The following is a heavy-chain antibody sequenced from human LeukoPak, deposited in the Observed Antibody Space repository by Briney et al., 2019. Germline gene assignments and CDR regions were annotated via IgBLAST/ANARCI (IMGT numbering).Heavy chain of an antibody. D-gene: IGHD7-27*01. CDR2: INPNSGGT. J-gene: IGHJ4*02. CDR3: GRFPNWGSTFGY. V-gene: IGHV1-2*02. CDR1: GYTFTGYY. Sequence: ASVKVSCKASGYTFTGYYMHWVRQAPGQGLEWMGWINPNSGGTNYAQKLQGRVTMTRGTSISPAYMELSRLRSDDTAVLYCGRFPNWGSTFGYGGKGTLVTVSS.